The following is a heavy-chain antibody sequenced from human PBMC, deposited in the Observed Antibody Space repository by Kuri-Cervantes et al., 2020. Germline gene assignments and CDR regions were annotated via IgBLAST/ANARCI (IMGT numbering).Heavy chain of an antibody. CDR2: ISYDGSNK. J-gene: IGHJ6*02. D-gene: IGHD3-10*01. CDR1: GFTFSSYA. CDR3: ARYYYGSGSYFFSSYYYYGMDV. Sequence: GESLKISCAASGFTFSSYAMHWVRQAPGKGLEWVAVISYDGSNKYYADSVKGRFTISRDNSKNTLYLQMNSLRAEDTAVYYCARYYYGSGSYFFSSYYYYGMDVWGQGTTVTVSS. V-gene: IGHV3-30-3*01.